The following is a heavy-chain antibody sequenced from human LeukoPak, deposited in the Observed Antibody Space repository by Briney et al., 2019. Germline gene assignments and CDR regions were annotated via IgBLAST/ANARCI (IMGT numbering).Heavy chain of an antibody. CDR2: IYYPGRT. CDR1: GGSISSGDYY. CDR3: ARDQLGDAFDI. D-gene: IGHD3-16*01. V-gene: IGHV4-61*08. J-gene: IGHJ3*02. Sequence: SETLSLTCTVSGGSISSGDYYWNWIRQPPGKGLEWIGYIYYPGRTNYNPSLKSRVTISVDTSKNQFSLRLSSVTVADTAVYYCARDQLGDAFDIWGQGTMVTVSS.